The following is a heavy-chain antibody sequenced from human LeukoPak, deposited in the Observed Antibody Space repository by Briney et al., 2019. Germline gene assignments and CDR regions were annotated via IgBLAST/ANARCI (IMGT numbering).Heavy chain of an antibody. D-gene: IGHD1/OR15-1a*01. Sequence: GGSLRLSCAASGFTFRNYAMYWVRQAPGRGLEWAAVVSFDGNTTFYSDSVKGRFAISRDNSKNTLYLEMNSLRPEDTAVYYRARFRAATTRFDYWGQGTLVTVSS. V-gene: IGHV3-30*09. CDR2: VSFDGNTT. CDR3: ARFRAATTRFDY. CDR1: GFTFRNYA. J-gene: IGHJ4*02.